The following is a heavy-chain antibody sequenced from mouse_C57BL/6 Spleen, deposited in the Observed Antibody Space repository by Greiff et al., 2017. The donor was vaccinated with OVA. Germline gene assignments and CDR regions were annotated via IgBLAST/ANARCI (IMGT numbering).Heavy chain of an antibody. Sequence: VHLVESGPGLVQPSQSLSITCTVSGFSLTSYGVHWVRQSPGKGLEWLGVIWSGGSTDYNAAFISRLSISKDNSKSQVFFKMNSLQADDTAIYYCARNFYDYDGGYYFDYWGQGTTLTVSS. CDR3: ARNFYDYDGGYYFDY. D-gene: IGHD2-4*01. CDR2: IWSGGST. V-gene: IGHV2-2*01. J-gene: IGHJ2*01. CDR1: GFSLTSYG.